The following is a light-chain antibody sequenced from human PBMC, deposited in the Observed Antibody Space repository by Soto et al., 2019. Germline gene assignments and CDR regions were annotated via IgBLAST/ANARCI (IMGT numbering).Light chain of an antibody. V-gene: IGLV2-11*01. J-gene: IGLJ1*01. Sequence: QSALTQPRSVSGSPGQSVTISCTGTSSDVGGYNYVSWYQHHPGKAPKLMIYDVSMRPSGVPDRFSGSKSGNTASLTISGLQAEDEADYYCCSQAASFIPPYVFGPGPRSPS. CDR2: DVS. CDR1: SSDVGGYNY. CDR3: CSQAASFIPPYV.